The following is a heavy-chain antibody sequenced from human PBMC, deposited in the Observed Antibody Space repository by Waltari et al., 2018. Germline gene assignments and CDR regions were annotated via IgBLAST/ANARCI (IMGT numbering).Heavy chain of an antibody. D-gene: IGHD3-9*01. Sequence: QVQLQQWGAGLLKPSETLSLTCAVYGGSFSAYYWSWIRQPPGKGLEWIGEINHSGSTRYNPSLKSRLTMSVDTSKNQFSLRLNSVTATDTAVYFSARGGSSRLIIIRKRFDFWGQGALVTVSS. CDR1: GGSFSAYY. CDR3: ARGGSSRLIIIRKRFDF. V-gene: IGHV4-34*01. J-gene: IGHJ4*02. CDR2: INHSGST.